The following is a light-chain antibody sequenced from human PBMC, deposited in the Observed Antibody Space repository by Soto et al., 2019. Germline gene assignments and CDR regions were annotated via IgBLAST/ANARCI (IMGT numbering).Light chain of an antibody. CDR3: QQYNHYWT. CDR2: DAS. CDR1: QSVSSN. J-gene: IGKJ1*01. Sequence: EIVMTQSPATLSVSPGERATLSCRASQSVSSNLAWYQQKPGQAPRLLIYDASNRATGTPARFSGSGSGTEFSLTISSLQPDDFATYYCQQYNHYWTFGQGTKVDIK. V-gene: IGKV3D-15*01.